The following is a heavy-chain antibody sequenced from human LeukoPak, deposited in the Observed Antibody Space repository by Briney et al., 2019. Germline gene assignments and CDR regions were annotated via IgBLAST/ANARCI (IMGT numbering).Heavy chain of an antibody. J-gene: IGHJ4*02. CDR3: TTGEPYSSWYRYQRFDY. CDR2: IKSKTDGGTT. CDR1: GFTFSNVW. V-gene: IGHV3-15*01. Sequence: PGGSLRLSCAASGFTFSNVWMSWVRQAPGKGLEWVGRIKSKTDGGTTDYAAPVKGRFTISRDDSKNTLYLQMNSLKTEDTAVYYCTTGEPYSSWYRYQRFDYWGQGTLVTVSS. D-gene: IGHD6-13*01.